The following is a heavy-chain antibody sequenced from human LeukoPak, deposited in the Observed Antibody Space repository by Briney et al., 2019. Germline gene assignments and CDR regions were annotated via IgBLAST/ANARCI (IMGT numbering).Heavy chain of an antibody. Sequence: GGSLRLSYAASGFTFSSYSMNWVRQAPGKGLEWVSSISSSSSYIYYADSVKGRFTISRDNAKNSLYLQMNSLRAEDTAVYYCARGAAARGDYWGQGTLVTVSS. CDR3: ARGAAARGDY. CDR1: GFTFSSYS. CDR2: ISSSSSYI. J-gene: IGHJ4*02. V-gene: IGHV3-21*01. D-gene: IGHD6-13*01.